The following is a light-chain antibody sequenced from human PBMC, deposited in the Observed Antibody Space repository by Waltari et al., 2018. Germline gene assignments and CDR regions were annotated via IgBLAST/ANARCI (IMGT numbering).Light chain of an antibody. J-gene: IGKJ1*01. CDR1: PSVGKS. Sequence: EIVLTQSPGTLSLSPGERATLACRASPSVGKSLAWYQQKPGQAPRLLIYDASRRATGIPDRVSGSGSGTDFSLTISRLEPEDFAVYYCQHYVRLPATFGQGTKVEI. CDR3: QHYVRLPAT. CDR2: DAS. V-gene: IGKV3-20*01.